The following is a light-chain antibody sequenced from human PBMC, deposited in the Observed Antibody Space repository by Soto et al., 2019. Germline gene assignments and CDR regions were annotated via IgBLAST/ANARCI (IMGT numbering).Light chain of an antibody. CDR2: GAS. J-gene: IGKJ4*01. CDR1: QSVSSSY. V-gene: IGKV3-20*01. CDR3: QQYGSSPST. Sequence: EIVLTQSPGTLSLSPGERATLSCRASQSVSSSYLAWYQQKPGQAPRLLIYGASSRATGIPGRFSGSGSGTDLTLTISRLEPEDFAVYYCQQYGSSPSTFGGGTKVDI.